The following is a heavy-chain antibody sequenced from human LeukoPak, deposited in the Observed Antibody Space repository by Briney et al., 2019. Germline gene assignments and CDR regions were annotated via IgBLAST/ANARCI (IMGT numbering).Heavy chain of an antibody. CDR2: ISSSTSYI. D-gene: IGHD1-26*01. CDR1: GFTFSTYS. V-gene: IGHV3-21*01. J-gene: IGHJ4*02. CDR3: ARDQVGGTSGYDY. Sequence: GGSLRLSRAASGFTFSTYSMNWVRQAPGKGLKWVSSISSSTSYIYYADSVKGRFAISRDNAKNSLYLQMNSLRAEDTAVYYCARDQVGGTSGYDYWGQGTLVTVSS.